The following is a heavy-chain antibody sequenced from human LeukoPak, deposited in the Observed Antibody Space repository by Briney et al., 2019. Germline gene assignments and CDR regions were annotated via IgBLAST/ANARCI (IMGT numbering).Heavy chain of an antibody. Sequence: PSETLSLTCTVSGGSISSGGYYWSWIRQPPGKGLEWIGSIYYSGSTYYNPSLKSRVTISVDTSKNQFSLKLSSVTAADTAVYYCARAKNWVPFDYWGQGTLVTVSS. CDR2: IYYSGST. CDR3: ARAKNWVPFDY. CDR1: GGSISSGGYY. V-gene: IGHV4-39*07. J-gene: IGHJ4*02. D-gene: IGHD7-27*01.